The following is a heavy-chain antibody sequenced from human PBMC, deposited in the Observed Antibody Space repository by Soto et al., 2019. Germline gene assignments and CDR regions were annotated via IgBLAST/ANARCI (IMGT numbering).Heavy chain of an antibody. D-gene: IGHD6-19*01. Sequence: WGSLRLSCAASGFIFSSYGMHWVRQAPGKGLEWVAGIWYDGSNTFYSDAVKGRFSISRDNSKNTVDLQMNSLRAEDTAVYYGAKSIAVAPGWLDPWGQGIQVTVSS. V-gene: IGHV3-33*06. CDR2: IWYDGSNT. J-gene: IGHJ5*02. CDR3: AKSIAVAPGWLDP. CDR1: GFIFSSYG.